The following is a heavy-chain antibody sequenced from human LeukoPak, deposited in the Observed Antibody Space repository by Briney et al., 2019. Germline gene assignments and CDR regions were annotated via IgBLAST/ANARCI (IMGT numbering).Heavy chain of an antibody. CDR3: ARDLNWGAGALDI. J-gene: IGHJ3*02. CDR1: GFAFSSYS. CDR2: INVSPAYI. V-gene: IGHV3-21*01. D-gene: IGHD7-27*01. Sequence: PGGSLRLSCAASGFAFSSYSMSWVRQAPGKGLEWVSSINVSPAYISYADPVKGRFTISRDNAKNSLYLQMNSLRAEDTAVYFCARDLNWGAGALDIWGQGTMVTVSS.